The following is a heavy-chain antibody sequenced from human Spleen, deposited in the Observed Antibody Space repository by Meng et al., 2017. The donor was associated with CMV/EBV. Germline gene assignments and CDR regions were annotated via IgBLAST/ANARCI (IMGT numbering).Heavy chain of an antibody. CDR1: RGTISSYA. J-gene: IGHJ4*02. Sequence: KGSRGTISSYAIKWVRQATGQGLEWMGWMNPNSGNTGYAQKFQGRVTMTRNTSISTAYMELSSLRSEDTAVYYCARWARGFSYFDYWGQGTLVTVSS. CDR3: ARWARGFSYFDY. CDR2: MNPNSGNT. D-gene: IGHD6-6*01. V-gene: IGHV1-8*02.